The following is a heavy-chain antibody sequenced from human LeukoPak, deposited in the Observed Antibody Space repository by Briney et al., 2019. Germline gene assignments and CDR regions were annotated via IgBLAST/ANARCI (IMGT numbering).Heavy chain of an antibody. Sequence: GGSLRLSCAVSGFTVSTKYMNWVRQAPGKGLEWVSVLYSSGTTYYADSVKGRFSISRDSSENTLYLQMNSLRVEDTGVYYCARERTTGGYYLAYWGQGTLVTVSS. V-gene: IGHV3-66*01. D-gene: IGHD2-8*01. CDR2: LYSSGTT. CDR3: ARERTTGGYYLAY. CDR1: GFTVSTKY. J-gene: IGHJ4*02.